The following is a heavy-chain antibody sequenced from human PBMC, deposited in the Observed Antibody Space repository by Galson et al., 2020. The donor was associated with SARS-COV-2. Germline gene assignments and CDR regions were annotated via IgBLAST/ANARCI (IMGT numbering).Heavy chain of an antibody. V-gene: IGHV5-51*01. D-gene: IGHD6-19*01. CDR1: GYKFHTYW. CDR3: ARRFDYIESSGTYGTPGAFDT. J-gene: IGHJ4*02. CDR2: DYPDDSDT. Sequence: GESLKISCQGSGYKFHTYWIGWVRQVPGKGLEWMGIDYPDDSDTRYNPSFQGQVTFSADKSINTAYMQWTSVKASDTAIYYCARRFDYIESSGTYGTPGAFDTWGQGTLVTVSS.